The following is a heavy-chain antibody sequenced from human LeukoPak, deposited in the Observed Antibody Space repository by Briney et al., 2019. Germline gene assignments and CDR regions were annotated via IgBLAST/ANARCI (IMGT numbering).Heavy chain of an antibody. Sequence: SETLSLTCTVSGGSISSSSYSWGWIRQPPGKGLEWIGSIYYSGSTYYNPSLKSRVTISVDTSKNQFSLKLSSVTAADTAVYYCARGDEYEGYGDYGMDVWGQGTTVTVSS. CDR2: IYYSGST. CDR1: GGSISSSSYS. D-gene: IGHD4-17*01. J-gene: IGHJ6*02. CDR3: ARGDEYEGYGDYGMDV. V-gene: IGHV4-39*01.